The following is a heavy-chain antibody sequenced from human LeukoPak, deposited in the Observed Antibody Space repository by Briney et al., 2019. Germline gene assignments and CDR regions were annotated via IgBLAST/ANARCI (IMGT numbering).Heavy chain of an antibody. D-gene: IGHD6-6*01. J-gene: IGHJ4*02. V-gene: IGHV4-61*01. CDR3: ARARVAAARDSPWYYFDY. Sequence: SETLSLTCTVSGGSISSSSYYWSWIRQPPGKGLEWIGYIYDSGSTNYNPSLTSRVTISVDTSKNQFSLKLNSVTAADTAVYYCARARVAAARDSPWYYFDYWGQGTLVTVSS. CDR2: IYDSGST. CDR1: GGSISSSSYY.